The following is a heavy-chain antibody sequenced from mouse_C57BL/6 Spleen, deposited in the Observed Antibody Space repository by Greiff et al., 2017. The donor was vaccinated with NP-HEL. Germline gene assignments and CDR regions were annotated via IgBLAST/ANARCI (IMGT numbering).Heavy chain of an antibody. J-gene: IGHJ4*01. CDR3: VRMVGYSIDY. CDR1: GFSFNTYD. CDR2: IRSKSNNYAT. D-gene: IGHD1-1*02. Sequence: EVKLVESGGGLVQPKGSVKLSCAASGFSFNTYDMNWVSQAPGKGLEWVARIRSKSNNYATYYADSVKDRFTISIDESESMLYLQMNNLKTEDTAMYYCVRMVGYSIDYWGQGTSVTVSS. V-gene: IGHV10-1*01.